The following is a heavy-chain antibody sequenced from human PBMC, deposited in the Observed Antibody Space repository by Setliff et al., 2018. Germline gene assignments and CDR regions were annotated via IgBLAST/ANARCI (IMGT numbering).Heavy chain of an antibody. CDR3: ASSGWGVGGAFDY. D-gene: IGHD3-22*01. CDR2: INTNTGNP. Sequence: ASVQVSCKASGYTFTSYAMNWVRQAPGQGLEWMGWINTNTGNPTYAQGFTGRFVFSLDTSVSTAYLQISSLKAEDTAVSYCASSGWGVGGAFDYWGQGTLVTVSS. CDR1: GYTFTSYA. J-gene: IGHJ4*02. V-gene: IGHV7-4-1*02.